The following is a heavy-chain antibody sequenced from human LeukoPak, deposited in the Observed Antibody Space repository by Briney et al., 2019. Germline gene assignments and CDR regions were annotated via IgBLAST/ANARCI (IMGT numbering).Heavy chain of an antibody. V-gene: IGHV1-8*01. CDR3: ARGRGANYYYYYYYMDV. Sequence: ASVKVSCKASGYTFTSYDINWVRQATGQGLEWMGWMNPNSGNTGYAQKFQGRVTMTRNTSISTAYMELSSLRSEDTAAYYCARGRGANYYYYYYYMDVWGKGTTVTISS. D-gene: IGHD1-7*01. CDR1: GYTFTSYD. J-gene: IGHJ6*03. CDR2: MNPNSGNT.